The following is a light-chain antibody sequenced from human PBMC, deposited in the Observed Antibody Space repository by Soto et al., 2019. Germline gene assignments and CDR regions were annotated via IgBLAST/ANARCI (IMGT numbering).Light chain of an antibody. CDR2: KAS. CDR1: QSISSW. V-gene: IGKV1-5*03. Sequence: DIQMTQSPSTLSASVGDRVTITCRASQSISSWLAWYQQKPGKAPKLLIYKASNLEDEVPLRFSGSGSGTEFTLTISSLQPDDFAPYYCQQYTSYPWTFGQGTKVEIK. J-gene: IGKJ1*01. CDR3: QQYTSYPWT.